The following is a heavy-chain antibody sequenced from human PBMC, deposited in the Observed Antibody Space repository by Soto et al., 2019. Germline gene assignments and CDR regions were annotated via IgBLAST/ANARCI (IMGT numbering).Heavy chain of an antibody. CDR1: GYTFSTYA. Sequence: QVQLVQSGAEVKKPGASVKVSCKASGYTFSTYAMHWVRLAPGQRLEWMGWINADNGNTKYSQKFLGRVTITRDTSARTAYMELSSLRSEDTAVYYCARGGSEVTGTRELLTNWGQGTLVTVSS. J-gene: IGHJ4*02. D-gene: IGHD6-19*01. CDR3: ARGGSEVTGTRELLTN. CDR2: INADNGNT. V-gene: IGHV1-3*01.